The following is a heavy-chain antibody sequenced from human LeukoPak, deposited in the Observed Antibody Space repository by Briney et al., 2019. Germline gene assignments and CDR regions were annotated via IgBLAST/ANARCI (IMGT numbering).Heavy chain of an antibody. J-gene: IGHJ6*03. CDR3: ARIIAAAGPYYYYYMDV. Sequence: GGSLRLSCAASGFTFSSYSMNWVRQAPGKGLEWVSSISSSSSYIYYADSVEGRFTISRDNAKNSLYLQMNSLRAEDTAVYYCARIIAAAGPYYYYYMDVWGKGTTVTVSS. CDR2: ISSSSSYI. D-gene: IGHD6-13*01. V-gene: IGHV3-21*01. CDR1: GFTFSSYS.